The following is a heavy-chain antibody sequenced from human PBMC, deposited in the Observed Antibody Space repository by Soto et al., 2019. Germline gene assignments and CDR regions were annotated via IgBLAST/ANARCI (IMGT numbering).Heavy chain of an antibody. D-gene: IGHD1-7*01. Sequence: PSETLSLTCTVSGGSISIGGYYWSWIRQHPGKGLEWIGYIYYSGSTYYNPSLKSRVTISVDTSKNQFSLKLSSVTAADTAVYYCARDITGTTGIDYWGQGTLGTVSS. CDR1: GGSISIGGYY. CDR2: IYYSGST. J-gene: IGHJ4*02. CDR3: ARDITGTTGIDY. V-gene: IGHV4-31*03.